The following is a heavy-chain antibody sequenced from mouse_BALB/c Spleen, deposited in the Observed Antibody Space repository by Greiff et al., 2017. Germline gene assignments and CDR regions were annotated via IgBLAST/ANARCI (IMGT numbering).Heavy chain of an antibody. CDR2: INSNGGST. J-gene: IGHJ4*01. CDR1: GFTFSSYG. CDR3: ARDLQVRRYAMDY. D-gene: IGHD2-14*01. Sequence: VQLKESGGGLVQPGGSLKLSCAASGFTFSSYGMSWVRQTPDKRLELVATINSNGGSTYYPDSVKGRFTISRDNAKNTLYLQMSSLKSEDTAMYYCARDLQVRRYAMDYWGQGTSVTVSS. V-gene: IGHV5-6-3*01.